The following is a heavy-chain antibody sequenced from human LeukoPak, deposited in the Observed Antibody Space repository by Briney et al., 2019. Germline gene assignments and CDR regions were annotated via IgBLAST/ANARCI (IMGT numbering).Heavy chain of an antibody. J-gene: IGHJ4*02. CDR1: GFTFSSYA. CDR3: ATLGALGYCSSTSCPQSVY. D-gene: IGHD2-2*01. CDR2: ISGSGGST. V-gene: IGHV3-23*01. Sequence: GGSLRLSCAASGFTFSSYAMSWVRQAPGKGLEWVSAISGSGGSTYYADSVKGRFTVSRDNSKNTLYLQMNSLRAEDTAVYYCATLGALGYCSSTSCPQSVYWGQGTLVTVSS.